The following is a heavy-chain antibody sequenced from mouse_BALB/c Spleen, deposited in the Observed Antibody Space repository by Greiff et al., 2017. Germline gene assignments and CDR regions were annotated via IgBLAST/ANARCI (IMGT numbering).Heavy chain of an antibody. V-gene: IGHV5-4*02. D-gene: IGHD2-3*01. CDR1: GFTFSDYY. CDR3: ARGGDGYYEDY. CDR2: ISDGGSYT. J-gene: IGHJ2*01. Sequence: EVKLMESGGGLVKPGGSLKLSCAASGFTFSDYYMYWVRQTPEKRLEWVATISDGGSYTYYPDSVKGRFTISRDNAKNNLYLQMSSLKSEDTAMYYCARGGDGYYEDYWGQGTTLTVSS.